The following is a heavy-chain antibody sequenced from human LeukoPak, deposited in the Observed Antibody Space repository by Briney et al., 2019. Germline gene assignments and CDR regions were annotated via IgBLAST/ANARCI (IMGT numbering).Heavy chain of an antibody. D-gene: IGHD3-22*01. Sequence: GGSLRLSCAASGFTFSSYSMTWVRQAPGKGLEWVSSISSSSSYIYYADSVKGRFTISRDNAKKSLYLQMNSLRAEDTAVYYCASSGYAEVGRFDYWGQGTLVTVSS. J-gene: IGHJ4*02. V-gene: IGHV3-21*01. CDR1: GFTFSSYS. CDR2: ISSSSSYI. CDR3: ASSGYAEVGRFDY.